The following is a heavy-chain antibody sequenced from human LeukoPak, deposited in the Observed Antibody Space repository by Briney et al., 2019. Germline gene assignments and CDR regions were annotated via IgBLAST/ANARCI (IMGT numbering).Heavy chain of an antibody. D-gene: IGHD3-16*01. CDR3: VTRLA. J-gene: IGHJ5*02. V-gene: IGHV3-53*01. CDR2: IYSGGST. CDR1: GFTVSSNY. Sequence: GGSLRLSCAASGFTVSSNYMSWVRQAPGKGLDWVSMIYSGGSTNYADSVKGRFTISRDSSKNTLYLQMNSLRAEDTAVYYCVTRLAWGQVTLVTVSS.